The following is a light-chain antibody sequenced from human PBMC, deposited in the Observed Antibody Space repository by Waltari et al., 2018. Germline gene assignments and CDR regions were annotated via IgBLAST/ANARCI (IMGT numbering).Light chain of an antibody. Sequence: DIQMTQSPSSVSASVGDRVIITCRASQVINNWLAGYQQKPGKAPKLLIYGASVLQSGVPSRFSCSGSGTDFTLTISNLQPEDFATYFCQQGDSFPPTFGQGTKVEV. CDR1: QVINNW. CDR2: GAS. CDR3: QQGDSFPPT. V-gene: IGKV1-12*01. J-gene: IGKJ1*01.